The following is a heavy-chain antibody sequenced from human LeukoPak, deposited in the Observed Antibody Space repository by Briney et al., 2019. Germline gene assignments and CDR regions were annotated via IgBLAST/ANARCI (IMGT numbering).Heavy chain of an antibody. Sequence: GGSLRLSCAASGFTFSSYSMNWVRQAPGRGLEWVSYISSSSSTIYYADSVKGRFTISRDNAKNSLYLQMNSLRAEDTAVYYCARQKITILENWFDPWGQGTLVTVSS. D-gene: IGHD3-3*01. J-gene: IGHJ5*02. CDR1: GFTFSSYS. CDR3: ARQKITILENWFDP. V-gene: IGHV3-48*01. CDR2: ISSSSSTI.